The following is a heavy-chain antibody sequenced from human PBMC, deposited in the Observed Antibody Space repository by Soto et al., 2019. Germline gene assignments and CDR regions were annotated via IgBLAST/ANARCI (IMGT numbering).Heavy chain of an antibody. J-gene: IGHJ5*02. CDR1: GLSFSDYY. CDR3: ARERAVGIAVALNWFDP. Sequence: PGGSLRLSCAASGLSFSDYYMSWIRQAPGKGLEWVSYISSSSSTIYYADSVKGRFTISRDNAKNSLYLQMNSLRDEDTAVYYCARERAVGIAVALNWFDPWGQGTLVTVSS. D-gene: IGHD6-19*01. V-gene: IGHV3-11*04. CDR2: ISSSSSTI.